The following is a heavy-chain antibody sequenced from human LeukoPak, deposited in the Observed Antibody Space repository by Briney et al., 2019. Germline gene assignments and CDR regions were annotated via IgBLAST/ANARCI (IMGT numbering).Heavy chain of an antibody. CDR1: GYTFTDYY. Sequence: ASVKVPCKASGYTFTDYYMHWVRQAPGQGLEWMGWINPNTGGTNYAQKFQGRVTMTRDTSISTAYMELNSLRSDDTAVYYCARGGGPNWNYGEYGYWGRGTLVTVSS. V-gene: IGHV1-2*02. D-gene: IGHD1-7*01. J-gene: IGHJ4*02. CDR2: INPNTGGT. CDR3: ARGGGPNWNYGEYGY.